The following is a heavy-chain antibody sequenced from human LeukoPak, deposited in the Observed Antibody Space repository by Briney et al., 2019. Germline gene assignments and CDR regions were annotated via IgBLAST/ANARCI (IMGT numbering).Heavy chain of an antibody. V-gene: IGHV3-23*01. D-gene: IGHD6-19*01. J-gene: IGHJ5*02. CDR1: GFTFSSYA. CDR2: TSGSGGST. CDR3: ARDPLAVAGVNWFDP. Sequence: GGSLRLSCAASGFTFSSYAMSWVRQAPGKGLEWVSATSGSGGSTYYADSVKGRFTISRDNAKNSLYLQMNSLRAEDTAVYYCARDPLAVAGVNWFDPWGQGTLVTVSS.